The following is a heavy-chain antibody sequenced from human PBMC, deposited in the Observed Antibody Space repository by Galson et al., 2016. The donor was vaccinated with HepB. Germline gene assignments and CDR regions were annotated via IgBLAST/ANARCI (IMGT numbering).Heavy chain of an antibody. V-gene: IGHV5-51*01. J-gene: IGHJ3*02. Sequence: QSGAEVKKPGESVKISRKGSGYSFTSYWIVWVRQMPGKGLECMGAIYPGDSNSKYSPSFQGPVTMSADKSISTAYLQWSSLKASDTAIYYGARHVGASSWSCAFDIWGQGTMVTVSS. CDR3: ARHVGASSWSCAFDI. CDR2: IYPGDSNS. D-gene: IGHD6-13*01. CDR1: GYSFTSYW.